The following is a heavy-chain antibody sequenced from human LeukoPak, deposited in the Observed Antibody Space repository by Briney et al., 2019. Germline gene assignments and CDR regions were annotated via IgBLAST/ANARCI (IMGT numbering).Heavy chain of an antibody. J-gene: IGHJ5*02. CDR3: ARVQFSSWYVWFDP. CDR2: FDPEDGET. D-gene: IGHD6-13*01. Sequence: ASVKVSCKVSGYTLTELSMHWVRQAPGKGLEWMGGFDPEDGETIYAQKFQGRVTMTEDTSTDTAYMELSSLRSEDTAVYYCARVQFSSWYVWFDPWGQGTLVTVSS. CDR1: GYTLTELS. V-gene: IGHV1-24*01.